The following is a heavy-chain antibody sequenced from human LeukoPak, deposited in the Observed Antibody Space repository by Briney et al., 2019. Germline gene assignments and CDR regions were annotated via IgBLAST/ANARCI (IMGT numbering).Heavy chain of an antibody. CDR2: IYYSGST. V-gene: IGHV4-59*01. Sequence: KPSETLSLTCAVSGGSINDYYWTWIRQPPGKGLEWIGSIYYSGSTNYNPSLKSPVIISLDRSNNHFSLKLDSVTAADTAVYYCARGGIRQQLTDWGQGTLVTVSS. D-gene: IGHD6-13*01. CDR3: ARGGIRQQLTD. J-gene: IGHJ4*02. CDR1: GGSINDYY.